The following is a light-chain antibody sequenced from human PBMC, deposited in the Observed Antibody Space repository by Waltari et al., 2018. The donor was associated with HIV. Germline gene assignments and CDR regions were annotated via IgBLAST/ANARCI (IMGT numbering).Light chain of an antibody. CDR2: DDV. CDR1: NIGRNS. Sequence: SYVLTQAPSVSVAPGQTATISCGNIGRNSVQWSRQKPRRAPLFVVADDVDRRSGVPPRIAGARAGERATLAISGIEAGDEADYYCQVWDRSYKETVFGGGT. J-gene: IGLJ2*01. CDR3: QVWDRSYKETV. V-gene: IGLV3-21*02.